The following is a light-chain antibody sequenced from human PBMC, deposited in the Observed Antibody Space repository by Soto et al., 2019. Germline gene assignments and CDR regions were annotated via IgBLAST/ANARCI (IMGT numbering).Light chain of an antibody. V-gene: IGLV1-51*01. CDR2: DNN. CDR1: SSNIGSDS. CDR3: GTWDSSLSAVV. Sequence: QSVLTQPPSVSAAPGQKVTISCSGSSSNIGSDSVSWYQQLPGIVPKLLIYDNNKRPSGIPDRFSGSKSGTSATLGITGLQTGDEADYYCGTWDSSLSAVVFGGGTKLTVL. J-gene: IGLJ2*01.